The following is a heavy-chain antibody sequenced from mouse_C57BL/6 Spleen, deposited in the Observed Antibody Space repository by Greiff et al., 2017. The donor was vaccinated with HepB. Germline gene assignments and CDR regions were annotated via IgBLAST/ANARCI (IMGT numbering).Heavy chain of an antibody. D-gene: IGHD2-13*01. Sequence: VQLQQSGPELVKPGASVKMSCKASGYTFTDYNMHWVKQSHGKSLEWIGDINPNNGGTSYNQKFKGKATLTVNKSSSTAYMELRSLTSEDSAVSYCAREAYEHYGDVDYWGQGTTLTVSS. CDR3: AREAYEHYGDVDY. CDR2: INPNNGGT. CDR1: GYTFTDYN. V-gene: IGHV1-22*01. J-gene: IGHJ2*01.